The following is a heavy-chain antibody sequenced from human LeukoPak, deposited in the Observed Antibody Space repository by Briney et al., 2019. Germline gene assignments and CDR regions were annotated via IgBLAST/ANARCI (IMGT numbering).Heavy chain of an antibody. D-gene: IGHD3-10*01. CDR1: GYTFTGYF. CDR2: INPNSGGT. V-gene: IGHV1-2*02. CDR3: ARATGYYGSGSYYYYYMDV. J-gene: IGHJ6*03. Sequence: GSVKVSCKASGYTFTGYFMHWVRQAPGQGLEWMGWINPNSGGTNYAQKFQGRVTMTRDTSISTAYMELSRLRSDDTAVYYCARATGYYGSGSYYYYYMDVWGKGTTVTISS.